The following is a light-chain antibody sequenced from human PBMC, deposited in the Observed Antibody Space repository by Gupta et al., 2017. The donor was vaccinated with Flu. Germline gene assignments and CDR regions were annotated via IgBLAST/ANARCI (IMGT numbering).Light chain of an antibody. J-gene: IGLJ3*02. Sequence: QSVLTQPPSVSAAPGQKVTISCSGTSSTIGYSYVSWYQQLPGTAPKLLIYDSDKRPSGIADRFSGSKSGTSATLGITGLQTGDEADYYCGTWDDSLNFGVFGGGTKLTVL. CDR2: DSD. CDR3: GTWDDSLNFGV. CDR1: SSTIGYSY. V-gene: IGLV1-51*01.